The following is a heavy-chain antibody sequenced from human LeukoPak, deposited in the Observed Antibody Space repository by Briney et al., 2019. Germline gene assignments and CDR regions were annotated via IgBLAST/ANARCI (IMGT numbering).Heavy chain of an antibody. J-gene: IGHJ4*02. CDR3: AKDTGPLMITFGGVVISYFDY. V-gene: IGHV3-23*01. Sequence: GGSLRLSCAGSGFIFSNYAMSWVRQAPGKGLEWVSGIKGNGFDTYYADSVKGRFTVSRDNCKNTLSLQMNSLSAEDTAVYYCAKDTGPLMITFGGVVISYFDYWGQGALVTVSS. CDR2: IKGNGFDT. CDR1: GFIFSNYA. D-gene: IGHD3-16*01.